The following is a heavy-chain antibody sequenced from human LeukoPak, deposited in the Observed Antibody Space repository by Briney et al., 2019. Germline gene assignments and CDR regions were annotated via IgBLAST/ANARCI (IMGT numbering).Heavy chain of an antibody. J-gene: IGHJ5*02. V-gene: IGHV4-4*07. CDR1: GGSISSYY. CDR2: IYTSGST. Sequence: PSETLSLTCTVSGGSISSYYWSWIRQPAGKGLEWIGRIYTSGSTNYNPSLMSRVTMSVDTSKHHFSLKLTSVTAADTAVYYCARVQASGYYTWGQGTLVTVSS. D-gene: IGHD3-9*01. CDR3: ARVQASGYYT.